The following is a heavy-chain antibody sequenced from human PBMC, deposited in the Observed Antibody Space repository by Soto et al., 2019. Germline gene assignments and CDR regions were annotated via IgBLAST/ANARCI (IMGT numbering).Heavy chain of an antibody. D-gene: IGHD2-15*01. V-gene: IGHV4-39*01. J-gene: IGHJ6*04. CDR3: AITSGILPQIGVLYYSGTEV. Sequence: PSETLSLTCTVSGGSISSSSYYWGWIRHPPGKGLEWIGSIYYSGSTYYNPSLKSRVTISVDTSKNQFSLKLSSVTAADTAVYYCAITSGILPQIGVLYYSGTEVWGNGTTVNVSS. CDR1: GGSISSSSYY. CDR2: IYYSGST.